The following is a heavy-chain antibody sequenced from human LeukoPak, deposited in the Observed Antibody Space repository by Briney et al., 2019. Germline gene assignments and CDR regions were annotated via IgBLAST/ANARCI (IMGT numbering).Heavy chain of an antibody. CDR1: GYIFTDYY. V-gene: IGHV1-2*06. J-gene: IGHJ4*02. Sequence: ASVTVSCKASGYIFTDYYMHWVRQAPGQGLEWMGRINPNSGGTNYAQKFQGRVTMTRDTSISTAYMELSRLRSDDTAVYYCARGKQWLGHDYWGQGTLVTVSS. CDR3: ARGKQWLGHDY. CDR2: INPNSGGT. D-gene: IGHD6-19*01.